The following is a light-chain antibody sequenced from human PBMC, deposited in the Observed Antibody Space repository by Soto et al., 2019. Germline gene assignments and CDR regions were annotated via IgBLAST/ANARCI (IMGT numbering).Light chain of an antibody. CDR1: QSVHTF. J-gene: IGKJ5*01. CDR2: GAS. V-gene: IGKV3-11*01. CDR3: HQRSNWPPDT. Sequence: EVVLTQSPDTLSLSPGEGASLSCRASQSVHTFLAWYQQKPGQPPRLLIYGASTRAPGVPARFSGRGSGTDFTLTITSPEPEDFAVYYCHQRSNWPPDTFGQGTRL.